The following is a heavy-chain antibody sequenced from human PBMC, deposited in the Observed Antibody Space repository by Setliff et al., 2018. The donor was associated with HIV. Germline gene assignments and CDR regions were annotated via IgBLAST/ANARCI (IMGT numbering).Heavy chain of an antibody. CDR2: INSDGGTT. CDR1: EFSFSTSW. CDR3: HCFMAG. Sequence: PGGSLRLSCAASEFSFSTSWMHWVRQAPGKGLVWVSTINSDGGTTTYADSVKGRFTISRDNAKNTLYLQMNSLRGEDTAEYYCHCFMAGWGKGTTVTVSS. V-gene: IGHV3-74*03. J-gene: IGHJ6*03.